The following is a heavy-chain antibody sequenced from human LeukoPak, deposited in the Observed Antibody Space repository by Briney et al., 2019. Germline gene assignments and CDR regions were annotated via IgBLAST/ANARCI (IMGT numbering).Heavy chain of an antibody. J-gene: IGHJ4*02. CDR3: AVPFYYDSSGYYN. CDR1: GFTFSTYW. D-gene: IGHD3-22*01. Sequence: QAGGSLRLSCAASGFTFSTYWMSWVRQGPGKGLEWVAVIWYDGSNKYYADSVKGRFTISRDNSKNTLYLQMNSLRAEDTAVYYCAVPFYYDSSGYYNWGQGTLVTVSS. V-gene: IGHV3-33*08. CDR2: IWYDGSNK.